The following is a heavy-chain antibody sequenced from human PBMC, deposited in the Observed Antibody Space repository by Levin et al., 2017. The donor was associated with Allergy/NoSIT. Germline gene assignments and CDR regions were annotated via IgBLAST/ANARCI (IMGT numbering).Heavy chain of an antibody. D-gene: IGHD6-19*01. V-gene: IGHV3-21*01. J-gene: IGHJ4*02. CDR3: ARGRSLDSRGWYLDY. CDR1: VFTFSSYS. CDR2: ISSSSSYI. Sequence: GESLKISCAASVFTFSSYSMNWVRQAPGKGLEWVSSISSSSSYIYYADSVKGRFTISRDNAKNPLYLQMNSRRAEDTAVYYCARGRSLDSRGWYLDYWGQGTLVTVSS.